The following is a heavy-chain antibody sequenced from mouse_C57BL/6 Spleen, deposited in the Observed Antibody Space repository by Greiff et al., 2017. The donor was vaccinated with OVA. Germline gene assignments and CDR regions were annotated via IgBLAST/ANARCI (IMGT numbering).Heavy chain of an antibody. CDR3: AGYDGGFAY. J-gene: IGHJ3*01. CDR2: IYPRDGST. V-gene: IGHV1-85*01. D-gene: IGHD2-2*01. Sequence: QVHVKQSGPELVKPGASVKLSCKASGYTFTSYDINWVKQRPGQGLEWIGWIYPRDGSTKYNEKFKGKATLTVDTSSSTAYMELHSLTSEDSAVYFCAGYDGGFAYWGQGTLVTVSA. CDR1: GYTFTSYD.